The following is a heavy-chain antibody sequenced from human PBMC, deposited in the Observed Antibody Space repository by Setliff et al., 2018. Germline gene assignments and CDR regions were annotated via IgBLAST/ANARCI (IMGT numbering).Heavy chain of an antibody. CDR1: GGSISGYY. V-gene: IGHV4-59*12. CDR3: ARDNPIVGATDY. D-gene: IGHD1-26*01. J-gene: IGHJ4*02. Sequence: SETLSLTCTVSGGSISGYYWNWIRQTPEMRLEWIGHIHFSGNTHFNPSLMSRVTMSVDTSKNQFSLNLSSVTAADTAVYFCARDNPIVGATDYWGQGNLVTVSS. CDR2: IHFSGNT.